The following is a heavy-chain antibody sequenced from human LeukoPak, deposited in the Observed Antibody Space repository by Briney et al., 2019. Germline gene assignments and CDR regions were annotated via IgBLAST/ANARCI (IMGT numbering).Heavy chain of an antibody. J-gene: IGHJ4*02. CDR3: AKEPLWFGGWDY. CDR2: ISYDGSNK. CDR1: GFTFSSYG. Sequence: PGRSLRLSCAASGFTFSSYGMHWVRQAPGTGLEWVAVISYDGSNKYCADSVKGRFTISRDNSKNTLYLQMNSLRAEDTAVYYCAKEPLWFGGWDYWGQGTLVTVSS. D-gene: IGHD3-10*01. V-gene: IGHV3-30*18.